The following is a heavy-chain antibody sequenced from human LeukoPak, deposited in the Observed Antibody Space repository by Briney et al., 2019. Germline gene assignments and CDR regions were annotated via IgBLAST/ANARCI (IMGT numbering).Heavy chain of an antibody. CDR2: IYYSGST. J-gene: IGHJ6*03. V-gene: IGHV4-59*01. D-gene: IGHD6-13*01. Sequence: SETLSLTCTVSGGSISSYYWSWIRRPPGKGLEWIGYIYYSGSTNYNPSLKSRVTISVDTSKNQFSLKLSSVTAADTAVYYCARVGSSWPIYYYYYYMDVWGKGTTVTVSS. CDR1: GGSISSYY. CDR3: ARVGSSWPIYYYYYYMDV.